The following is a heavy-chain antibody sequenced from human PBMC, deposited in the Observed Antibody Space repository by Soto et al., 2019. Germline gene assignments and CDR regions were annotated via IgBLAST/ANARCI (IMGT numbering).Heavy chain of an antibody. Sequence: VESLKISCKGSGYIFTSYWICWVLQMPGKGLGWMGIIYPGDSDTRYSPSFQGQVTISADKSISTAYLQWSSLKASDTAMYYCARYSSGSNYGMDVWGQGTTVTVSS. V-gene: IGHV5-51*01. J-gene: IGHJ6*02. CDR1: GYIFTSYW. CDR2: IYPGDSDT. CDR3: ARYSSGSNYGMDV. D-gene: IGHD6-19*01.